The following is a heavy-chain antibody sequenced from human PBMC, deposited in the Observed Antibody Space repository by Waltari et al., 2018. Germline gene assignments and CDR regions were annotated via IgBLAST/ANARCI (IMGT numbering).Heavy chain of an antibody. CDR2: IYHSGST. D-gene: IGHD2-15*01. Sequence: QVQLQESGPGLVKPSETLSLTCAVSGYSISSGYYWGWIRQPPGKGLEWIGSIYHSGSTYYNPSLKSRVTISVDTSKNQISLKLSSVTAADTAVYYCAREYCSGGSCAPQYWGQGTLVTVSS. CDR1: GYSISSGYY. V-gene: IGHV4-38-2*02. J-gene: IGHJ4*02. CDR3: AREYCSGGSCAPQY.